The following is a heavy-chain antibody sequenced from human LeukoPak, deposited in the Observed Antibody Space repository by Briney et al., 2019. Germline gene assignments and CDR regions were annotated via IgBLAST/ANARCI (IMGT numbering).Heavy chain of an antibody. CDR2: INAAGGT. V-gene: IGHV3-23*01. CDR3: AKDGRTSSPK. Sequence: PGGSLRLSCATSGFTFSKYAMSWVRQAPGKGLEWVSGINAAGGTDYADSVKGRFSVSRDNSKNTLYMQMNSLRVEDTALYYCAKDGRTSSPKWGQGTLVTVSS. D-gene: IGHD1-26*01. J-gene: IGHJ4*02. CDR1: GFTFSKYA.